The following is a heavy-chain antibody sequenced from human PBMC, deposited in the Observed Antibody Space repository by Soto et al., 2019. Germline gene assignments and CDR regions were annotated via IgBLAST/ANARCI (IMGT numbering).Heavy chain of an antibody. J-gene: IGHJ3*02. CDR3: TRVRIYADESGRPFDI. CDR1: GLTFSDHY. CDR2: IRNKANSYST. V-gene: IGHV3-72*01. D-gene: IGHD2-8*01. Sequence: EVQLVESGGGLVQPGGSLRLSCAASGLTFSDHYMDWVRQAQGKGLEWVGRIRNKANSYSTQYAASVKGRFTISRDDSKTSLSLQMNSLKTEDTAVYYCTRVRIYADESGRPFDIWGQGTVVTVSS.